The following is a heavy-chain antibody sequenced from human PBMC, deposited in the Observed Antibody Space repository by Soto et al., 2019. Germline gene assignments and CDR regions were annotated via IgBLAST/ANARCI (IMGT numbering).Heavy chain of an antibody. CDR3: AREEVSRPNTYHGLDV. Sequence: EVQLVESGGGLVKPGGSLRLSCAASGFTFNTYTMNWVRQAPGKGLEWVSSISSRSIYIYYADSVTGRFTISRDDARNSLYLQTNSLRAEDTAVYYCAREEVSRPNTYHGLDVWGQGTTVTVSS. J-gene: IGHJ6*02. V-gene: IGHV3-21*01. CDR1: GFTFNTYT. CDR2: ISSRSIYI.